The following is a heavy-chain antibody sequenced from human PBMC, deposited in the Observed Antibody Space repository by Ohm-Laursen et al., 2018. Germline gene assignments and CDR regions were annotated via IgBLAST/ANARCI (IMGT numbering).Heavy chain of an antibody. CDR1: GFTFSDYY. CDR2: ISSSSSYI. Sequence: SLRLSCAASGFTFSDYYMSWIRQAPGKGLEWVSYISSSSSYIYYADSVEGRFTISRDNAKNSLYLQINSLRAEDTAVYYCARDSSRRAREGGMDVWGQGTMVTVSS. J-gene: IGHJ6*02. CDR3: ARDSSRRAREGGMDV. V-gene: IGHV3-11*04. D-gene: IGHD6-6*01.